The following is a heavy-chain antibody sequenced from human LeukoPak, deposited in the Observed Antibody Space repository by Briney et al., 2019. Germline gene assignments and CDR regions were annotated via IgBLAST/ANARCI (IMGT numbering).Heavy chain of an antibody. Sequence: RRASVKVSCKASGYTFTNYDISWVRQATGQGLEWMGWMNPNRDNTGYAQKFQGRVTITRNTSISTAYMELSSLRSEDTAVYYCARGRGEEWLSNFDYWGQGTLVTVSS. D-gene: IGHD3-3*01. CDR1: GYTFTNYD. CDR3: ARGRGEEWLSNFDY. V-gene: IGHV1-8*03. J-gene: IGHJ4*02. CDR2: MNPNRDNT.